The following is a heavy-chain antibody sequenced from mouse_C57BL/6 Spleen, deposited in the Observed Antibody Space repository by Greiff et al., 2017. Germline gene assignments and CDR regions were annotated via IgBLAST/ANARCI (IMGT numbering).Heavy chain of an antibody. J-gene: IGHJ1*03. Sequence: QVQLKQSGTELVKPGASVKLSCKASGYTFTSYWMHWVKQRPGQGLEWIGNINPSNGGTNYNEKFKSKATLTVDKSSSTAYMQLSSLTSEDSAVYYCTRSPYYYGSGYWYVDVWGTGTTVTVSS. V-gene: IGHV1-53*01. CDR2: INPSNGGT. D-gene: IGHD1-1*01. CDR3: TRSPYYYGSGYWYVDV. CDR1: GYTFTSYW.